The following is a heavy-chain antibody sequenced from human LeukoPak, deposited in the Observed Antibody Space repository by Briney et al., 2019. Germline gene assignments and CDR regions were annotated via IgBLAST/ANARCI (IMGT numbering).Heavy chain of an antibody. CDR2: ITTNGGST. Sequence: GGSLRLSCSASGFSLSSYTMHWVRHAPGKGLEYVSAITTNGGSTYYADSVKDRFTISRDDSKNTLYLQMNSLKIEDTAVYYCSTEWDRSSSWGYWGQGTLVTVSS. CDR1: GFSLSSYT. CDR3: STEWDRSSSWGY. D-gene: IGHD6-6*01. V-gene: IGHV3-64*04. J-gene: IGHJ4*02.